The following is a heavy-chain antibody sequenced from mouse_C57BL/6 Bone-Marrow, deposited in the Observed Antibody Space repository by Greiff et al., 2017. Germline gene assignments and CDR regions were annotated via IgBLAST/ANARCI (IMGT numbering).Heavy chain of an antibody. V-gene: IGHV1-39*01. CDR1: GYSFTDYN. J-gene: IGHJ3*01. CDR3: ARSKSSEGFAY. CDR2: INPNYGTT. Sequence: EVKLVESGPELVKPGASVKISCKASGYSFTDYNMNWVKQSNGKSLEWIGVINPNYGTTSYNQKFKGKATLTVDQSSSTAYMQLNSLTSEDSAVCYCARSKSSEGFAYWGQGTLVTVSA.